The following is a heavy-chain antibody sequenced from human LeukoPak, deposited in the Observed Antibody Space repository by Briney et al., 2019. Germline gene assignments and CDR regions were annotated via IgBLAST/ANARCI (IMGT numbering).Heavy chain of an antibody. Sequence: GGSLRLSCAASGFTFSSYWMHWFRQAPGEGLVWVSRINSDGSSTSYADSVKGRFTISRDNAKNTLYLQMNSLRAEDTAVYYCARDTPLCSGGSCYPNLTFYYYYYYGMDVWGQGTTVTVSS. V-gene: IGHV3-74*01. D-gene: IGHD2-15*01. J-gene: IGHJ6*02. CDR3: ARDTPLCSGGSCYPNLTFYYYYYYGMDV. CDR2: INSDGSST. CDR1: GFTFSSYW.